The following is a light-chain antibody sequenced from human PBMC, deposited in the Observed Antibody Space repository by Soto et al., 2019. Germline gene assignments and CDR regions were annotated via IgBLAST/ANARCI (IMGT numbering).Light chain of an antibody. J-gene: IGLJ2*01. Sequence: QPVLTQSPSASASLGVSVKLTCSLRSGHSSYAIAWHQQQPEKGPRYLMKLNSDGSHSKGDGIPDRFSGSSSGAERYLTISSLQSEDVADYYCQTWGTGIMVFGGGTKLTVL. CDR3: QTWGTGIMV. V-gene: IGLV4-69*01. CDR2: LNSDGSH. CDR1: SGHSSYA.